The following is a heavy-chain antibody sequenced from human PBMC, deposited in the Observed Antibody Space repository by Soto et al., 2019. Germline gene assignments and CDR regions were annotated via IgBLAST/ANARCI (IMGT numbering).Heavy chain of an antibody. CDR3: ARDHTPRYNWNYFSWFEP. J-gene: IGHJ5*02. CDR1: GGSFSGFY. V-gene: IGHV4-34*01. D-gene: IGHD1-7*01. Sequence: QVQLQQWGAGLLKPSETLSLTCAVYGGSFSGFYWSWIRQPPGKGLEWIGEINHSGTTNSNPSLKSRVTISVDTSKNQFSLKLSSVTAADTAVYYCARDHTPRYNWNYFSWFEPWGQGTLVTVSS. CDR2: INHSGTT.